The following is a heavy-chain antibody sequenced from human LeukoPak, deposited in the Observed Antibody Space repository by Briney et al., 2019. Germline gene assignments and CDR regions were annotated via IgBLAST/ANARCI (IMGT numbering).Heavy chain of an antibody. CDR1: GGSVSSGTYY. CDR3: ASGDSSGYPLGY. CDR2: IYYSGST. V-gene: IGHV4-61*01. J-gene: IGHJ4*02. D-gene: IGHD3-22*01. Sequence: PSETLSLTCTVSGGSVSSGTYYWSWIRQPPGKGLEWIGYIYYSGSTNYNPSLKSRVTISVDTSKNQFSLKLSSVTAADTAVYYCASGDSSGYPLGYWGQGTLVTVSS.